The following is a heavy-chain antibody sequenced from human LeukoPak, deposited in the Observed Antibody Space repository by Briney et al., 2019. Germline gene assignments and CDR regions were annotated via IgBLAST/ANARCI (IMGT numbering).Heavy chain of an antibody. CDR3: ARERGYSGYDYFIDSPSDY. Sequence: PGGSLRLSCAASGFTFSSYEMNWVRQAPGKGLKWVSYISSSGSTIYNADSVKGRFTISRDNAKNSLYLQMNSLRAEDTAVYYCARERGYSGYDYFIDSPSDYWGQGTLVTVSS. CDR1: GFTFSSYE. D-gene: IGHD5-12*01. CDR2: ISSSGSTI. V-gene: IGHV3-48*03. J-gene: IGHJ4*02.